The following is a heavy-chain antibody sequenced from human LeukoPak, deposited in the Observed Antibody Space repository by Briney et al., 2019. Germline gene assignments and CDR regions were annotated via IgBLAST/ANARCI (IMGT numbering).Heavy chain of an antibody. V-gene: IGHV3-21*01. D-gene: IGHD3-3*01. CDR1: GFTFSSYS. CDR2: ISSSSRYI. J-gene: IGHJ4*02. CDR3: ARVLRFLDYFDY. Sequence: GGSLRLSCAASGFTFSSYSMNWVRQAPGKGLEWVSSISSSSRYIYYADSVKGRFTISRDNAKNSLYLQMNSLRAEDTAVYYCARVLRFLDYFDYWGQGTLVTVSS.